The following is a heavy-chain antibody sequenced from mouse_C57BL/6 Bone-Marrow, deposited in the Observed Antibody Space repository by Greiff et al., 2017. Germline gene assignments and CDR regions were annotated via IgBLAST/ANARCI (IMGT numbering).Heavy chain of an antibody. V-gene: IGHV1-26*01. CDR1: GYTFTDYY. D-gene: IGHD2-3*01. Sequence: VQLQQSGPELVKPGASVKISCKASGYTFTDYYMNWVKQSHGKSLEWIGDINPNNGGTSYNQKFKGKATLTVDKSSSTAYMELRSLTSEDSAVYYCARGWLLLFAYWGQGTLVTVSA. J-gene: IGHJ3*01. CDR2: INPNNGGT. CDR3: ARGWLLLFAY.